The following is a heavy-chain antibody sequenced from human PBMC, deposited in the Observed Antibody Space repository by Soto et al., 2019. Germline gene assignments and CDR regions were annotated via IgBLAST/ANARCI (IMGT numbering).Heavy chain of an antibody. J-gene: IGHJ3*02. D-gene: IGHD2-8*02. CDR2: ILVGGST. CDR1: GFTCRSYD. Sequence: GGSLRLSCAASGFTCRSYDMSWVRQAPGKGLEWVSAILVGGSTHYPDSVKGRFTISRDNSKNTVFLQMNSLTAGDTAVYYCAKATATGGGAFDICGQGTMVTVSS. V-gene: IGHV3-23*01. CDR3: AKATATGGGAFDI.